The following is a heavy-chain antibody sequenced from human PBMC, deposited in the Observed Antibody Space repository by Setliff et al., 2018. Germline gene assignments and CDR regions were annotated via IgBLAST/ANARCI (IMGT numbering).Heavy chain of an antibody. CDR1: GGSFSDYY. CDR2: INHSGST. Sequence: SETLSLTCGASGGSFSDYYWTWIRQTPGKGLEWIGEINHSGSTKCNPSLKSRVTISVXXXKNQFXXXXXXVXAXXXAXYYCARGRNIAARLFDSWGQGTRVTVSS. D-gene: IGHD6-6*01. CDR3: ARGRNIAARLFDS. J-gene: IGHJ4*02. V-gene: IGHV4-34*01.